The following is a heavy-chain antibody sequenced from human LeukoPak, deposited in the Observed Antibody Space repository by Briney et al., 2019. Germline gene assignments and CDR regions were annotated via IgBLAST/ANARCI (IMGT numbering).Heavy chain of an antibody. CDR1: GFTFSDSY. CDR2: ISGSGHDI. CDR3: ARDKFGAAGNLFDY. J-gene: IGHJ4*02. D-gene: IGHD6-13*01. Sequence: GGSLRLSCAASGFTFSDSYMTWVRQAPGKGVEWVAYISGSGHDINYSDSVKGRFTISRDNAKNTLYLQMNSLRAEDTAVYYCARDKFGAAGNLFDYWGQGTLVTVSS. V-gene: IGHV3-11*06.